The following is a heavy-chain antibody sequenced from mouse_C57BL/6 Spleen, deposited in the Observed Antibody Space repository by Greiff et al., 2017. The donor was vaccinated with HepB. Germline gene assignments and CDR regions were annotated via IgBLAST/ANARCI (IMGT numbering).Heavy chain of an antibody. CDR3: AREITTVVATGYFDV. CDR2: IYPGSGST. V-gene: IGHV1-55*01. Sequence: QVQLKQPGAELVKPGASVKMSCKASGYTFTSYWITWVKQRPGQGLEWIGDIYPGSGSTNYNEKFKSKATLTVDTSSSTAYMQLSSLTSEDSAVYYCAREITTVVATGYFDVWGTGTTVTVSS. CDR1: GYTFTSYW. J-gene: IGHJ1*03. D-gene: IGHD1-1*01.